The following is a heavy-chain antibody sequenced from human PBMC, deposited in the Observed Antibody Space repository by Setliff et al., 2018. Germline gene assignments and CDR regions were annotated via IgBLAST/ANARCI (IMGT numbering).Heavy chain of an antibody. CDR2: IRYGGTKK. D-gene: IGHD3-22*01. CDR1: GFAFSTYG. Sequence: GGSLRLSCAASGFAFSTYGIHWVRHTPGKGLEWVAYIRYGGTKKDYADYVRGRFTISRDDSQNTVSLQMSSLRAEDTAVYYCAKEIQPRRGPVYDSSGLAFDYWGQGTLVTV. CDR3: AKEIQPRRGPVYDSSGLAFDY. J-gene: IGHJ4*01. V-gene: IGHV3-30*02.